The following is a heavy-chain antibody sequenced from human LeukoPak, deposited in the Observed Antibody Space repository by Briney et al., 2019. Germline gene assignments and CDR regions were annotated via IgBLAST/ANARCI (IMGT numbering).Heavy chain of an antibody. CDR2: ISHSGST. Sequence: SETLSLTCAVYGXSFSGHYWSWIRQPPGKGPEWIGEISHSGSTKYNPSLKSRVTISVDTSKNQFSLKLSSVTAADTAVYYCARGLWQWPIDYWGQGTLVTVSS. CDR1: GXSFSGHY. V-gene: IGHV4-34*01. J-gene: IGHJ4*02. D-gene: IGHD6-19*01. CDR3: ARGLWQWPIDY.